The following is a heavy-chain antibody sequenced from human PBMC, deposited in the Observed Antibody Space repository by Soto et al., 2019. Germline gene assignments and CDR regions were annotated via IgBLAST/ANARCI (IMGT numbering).Heavy chain of an antibody. CDR1: GFAFSSYA. J-gene: IGHJ6*02. CDR3: AKGILSATIGPYAMDV. V-gene: IGHV3-30*18. D-gene: IGHD3-16*01. CDR2: ISYDGNYL. Sequence: GGSLRLSCEASGFAFSSYAMRWVRQAPGKGLEWVGVISYDGNYLYYADSVKGRFTISRDNSKNTLYVQVNSLRPEDTAVYYCAKGILSATIGPYAMDVWGQGTTVTVSS.